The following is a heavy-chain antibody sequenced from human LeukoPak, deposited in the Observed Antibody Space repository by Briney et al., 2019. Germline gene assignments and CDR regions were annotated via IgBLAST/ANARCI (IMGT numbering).Heavy chain of an antibody. V-gene: IGHV4-38-2*01. Sequence: PSETLSPTCAVSGYSIRSGDYWGWIRQSPRKGLEWIGSIYHSGSTHYNPSLKSRVTTSVDTSKNQFSLMLSSVTAADTAVYYCARNRSLTTTPGFDHWGQGTLVAVSS. CDR1: GYSIRSGDY. J-gene: IGHJ4*02. D-gene: IGHD4-11*01. CDR2: IYHSGST. CDR3: ARNRSLTTTPGFDH.